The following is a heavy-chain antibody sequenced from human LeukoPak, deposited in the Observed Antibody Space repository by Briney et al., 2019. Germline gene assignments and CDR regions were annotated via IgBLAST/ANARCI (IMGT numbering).Heavy chain of an antibody. CDR2: IYTSGST. CDR1: GGSISSYY. CDR3: ARDRLFWSGYYILDY. J-gene: IGHJ4*02. D-gene: IGHD3-3*01. Sequence: PSETLSLTCTVSGGSISSYYWSWIRQPAGKGLEWIGRIYTSGSTNYNPSLKSRVTMSVDTSKNQFSLKLSSVTAADTAVYYCARDRLFWSGYYILDYRGQGTLVTVSS. V-gene: IGHV4-4*07.